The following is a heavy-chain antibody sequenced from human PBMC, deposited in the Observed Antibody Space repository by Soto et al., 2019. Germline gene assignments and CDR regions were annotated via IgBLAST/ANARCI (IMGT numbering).Heavy chain of an antibody. CDR2: IIPILGIA. J-gene: IGHJ4*02. Sequence: ASVKVSCKASGGTFSSYTISWVRQAPGQGLEWMGRIIPILGIANYAQKFQGRVTITADKSTSTAYMELSSLRSEDTAVYYCATSAYYYDSSGYYYEFDFRAQRTLVTVSS. V-gene: IGHV1-69*02. CDR3: ATSAYYYDSSGYYYEFDF. CDR1: GGTFSSYT. D-gene: IGHD3-22*01.